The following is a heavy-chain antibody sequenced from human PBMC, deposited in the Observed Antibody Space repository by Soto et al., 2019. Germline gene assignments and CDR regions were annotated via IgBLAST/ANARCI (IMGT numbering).Heavy chain of an antibody. CDR3: ARDLRSSSWYRSYYYYGMDV. D-gene: IGHD6-13*01. V-gene: IGHV1-2*04. Sequence: GASVKVSCKASGYTFPGYEIHGVEQAPGQGLEGMGWINPNSGGTNNAQKFQGWVTMTRDTSISTAYMELSGLRPDDTAVYYCARDLRSSSWYRSYYYYGMDVWGQGTTVTVSS. CDR1: GYTFPGYE. CDR2: INPNSGGT. J-gene: IGHJ6*02.